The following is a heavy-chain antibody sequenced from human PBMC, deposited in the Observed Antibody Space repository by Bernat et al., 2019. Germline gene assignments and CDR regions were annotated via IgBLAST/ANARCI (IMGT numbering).Heavy chain of an antibody. CDR2: INSDGSTT. D-gene: IGHD4-23*01. CDR1: GFTFSSHW. Sequence: EVQLVESGGGLVQPGGSLRLSCAASGFTFSSHWMHWVRQAPGKGLVWVSRINSDGSTTTYADSVKGRFTISRDNAKNTLYLQTNSLRAEDMAVYYCARVPYGGNYPFDYWGQGTLVTVSS. J-gene: IGHJ4*02. CDR3: ARVPYGGNYPFDY. V-gene: IGHV3-74*01.